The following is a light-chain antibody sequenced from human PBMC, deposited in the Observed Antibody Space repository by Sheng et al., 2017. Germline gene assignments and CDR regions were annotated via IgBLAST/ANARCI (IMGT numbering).Light chain of an antibody. CDR2: AAS. CDR1: QNISNN. Sequence: DIQMTQSPSSLSASVGDRVTITCRASQNISNNLNWYQQKPGKAPKLLIYAASSLQSGVPSRFSGSGSGTDFTLTTSSLQPEDFATYSCQQSYSTPFTFGPGTKVDIK. J-gene: IGKJ3*01. V-gene: IGKV1-39*01. CDR3: QQSYSTPFT.